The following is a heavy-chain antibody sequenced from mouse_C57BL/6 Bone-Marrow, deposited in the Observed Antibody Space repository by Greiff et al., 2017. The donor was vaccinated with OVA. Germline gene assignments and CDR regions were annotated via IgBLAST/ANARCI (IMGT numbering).Heavy chain of an antibody. CDR1: GFSFNTYA. V-gene: IGHV10-1*01. CDR2: IRSKSNNYAT. Sequence: EVKVEESGGGLVQPKGSLKLSCAASGFSFNTYAMNWVRQAPGKGLEWVARIRSKSNNYATYYADSVKDRFTISRDDSESMLYLQMNNLKTEDTAMYYCVRSLRITTVVDYFDYWGQGTTLTVSS. D-gene: IGHD1-1*01. J-gene: IGHJ2*01. CDR3: VRSLRITTVVDYFDY.